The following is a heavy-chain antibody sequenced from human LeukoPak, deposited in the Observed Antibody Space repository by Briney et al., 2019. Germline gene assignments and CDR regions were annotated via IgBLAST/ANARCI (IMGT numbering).Heavy chain of an antibody. CDR1: GYSISRGYY. D-gene: IGHD3-10*01. CDR2: IYHSGST. V-gene: IGHV4-38-2*02. J-gene: IGHJ4*02. Sequence: SETLSLTCTVSGYSISRGYYWGWIRPPPGKGLEWIGSIYHSGSTYYNPSLKSRVTISVDTSKNQFSLKLSSVTAADTAVYYCAREVAGFGELVFDYWGQGTLVTVSS. CDR3: AREVAGFGELVFDY.